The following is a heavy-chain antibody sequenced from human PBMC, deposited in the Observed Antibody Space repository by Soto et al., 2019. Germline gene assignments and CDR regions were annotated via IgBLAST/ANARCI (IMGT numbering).Heavy chain of an antibody. CDR2: FDPEGSDT. V-gene: IGHV1-24*01. CDR1: GYTLGELA. CDR3: ATMGFCGPGCYSFDY. D-gene: IGHD2-21*02. J-gene: IGHJ4*02. Sequence: EARVKGSVKVSGYTLGELAVHWLRQAPGKGFEWMGGFDPEGSDTIYAQKFQGRVTMTSDTSTETAYMELESLTSEDTAFYYCATMGFCGPGCYSFDYWGQGTLVTVSS.